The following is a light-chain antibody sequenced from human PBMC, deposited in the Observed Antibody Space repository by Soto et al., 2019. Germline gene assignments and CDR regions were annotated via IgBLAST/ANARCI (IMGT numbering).Light chain of an antibody. V-gene: IGLV2-14*03. CDR1: SSDVGGYNF. J-gene: IGLJ3*02. CDR3: SSYTSRSTLVM. Sequence: QSVLTQPASVSGSPGQSITISCTGTSSDVGGYNFLSWYQQHPGKAPKLMIYDVNNRPSGVSNRFSGSKSGNTASLTISGLQAEDEADYYCSSYTSRSTLVMFGGGTKVTVL. CDR2: DVN.